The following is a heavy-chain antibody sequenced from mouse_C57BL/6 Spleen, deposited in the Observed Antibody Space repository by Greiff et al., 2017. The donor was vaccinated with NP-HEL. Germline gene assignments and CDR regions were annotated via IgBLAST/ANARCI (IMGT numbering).Heavy chain of an antibody. J-gene: IGHJ1*03. CDR1: GYSITSGYY. Sequence: EVQLQESGPGLVKPSQSLSLTCSVTGYSITSGYYWNWIRQFPGNKLEWMGYISYDGSNNYNPSLKNRISITRDTSKNQFFLKLNSVTTEDTATYYCARGGVYYSKGYFDVWGTGTTVTVSS. CDR2: ISYDGSN. D-gene: IGHD2-5*01. CDR3: ARGGVYYSKGYFDV. V-gene: IGHV3-6*01.